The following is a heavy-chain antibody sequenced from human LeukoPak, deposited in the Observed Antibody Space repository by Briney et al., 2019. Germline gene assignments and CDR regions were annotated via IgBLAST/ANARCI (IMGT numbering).Heavy chain of an antibody. Sequence: PGRSLRLSCAASGFSFSNYAMHWVRQAPGKGLEWVAVISYDGSNKYYADSVKGRFTISRNNSKNTLFLQMNSLRAQDTAVYYRARDPQNGFWSGYFDYWGQGTLVTVSS. J-gene: IGHJ4*02. CDR3: ARDPQNGFWSGYFDY. CDR1: GFSFSNYA. V-gene: IGHV3-30-3*01. D-gene: IGHD3-3*01. CDR2: ISYDGSNK.